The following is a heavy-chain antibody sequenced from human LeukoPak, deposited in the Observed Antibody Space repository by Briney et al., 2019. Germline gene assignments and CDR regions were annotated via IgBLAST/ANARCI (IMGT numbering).Heavy chain of an antibody. CDR2: ISGSGGIT. J-gene: IGHJ4*02. V-gene: IGHV3-23*01. D-gene: IGHD6-19*01. CDR1: GFTFSSYS. CDR3: AKDGSYSSGWYYFDY. Sequence: GGSLRLSCAASGFTFSSYSMNWVRQAPGKGLEWVSTISGSGGITYYADSVKGRFTMSRDNSKNTLYLQINSLRAEDTAVYYCAKDGSYSSGWYYFDYWGQGTLVTVSS.